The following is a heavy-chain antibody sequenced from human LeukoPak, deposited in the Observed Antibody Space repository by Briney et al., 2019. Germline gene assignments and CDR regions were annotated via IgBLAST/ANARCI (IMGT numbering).Heavy chain of an antibody. CDR2: IGGTGETI. J-gene: IGHJ4*02. D-gene: IGHD1-26*01. V-gene: IGHV3-48*03. CDR3: ARDAPYLVGATYFDY. Sequence: PGGSLRLSCVVSGFDFNTYEMTWVRQAPGKGLEWVSYIGGTGETIYYADSVKGRFTVSRDNAKNSVYLQMNSLRAEDTAVYYCARDAPYLVGATYFDYWGQGTLVTVSS. CDR1: GFDFNTYE.